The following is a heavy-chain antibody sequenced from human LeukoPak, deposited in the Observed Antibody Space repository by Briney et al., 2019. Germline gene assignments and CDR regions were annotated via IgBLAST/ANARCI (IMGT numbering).Heavy chain of an antibody. J-gene: IGHJ4*02. D-gene: IGHD6-19*01. CDR1: GYTFTGYY. CDR2: ISAYNGNT. CDR3: ARDWGAVAGYHTDY. Sequence: ASVKVSCKASGYTFTGYYMHWVRQAPGQGLEWMGWISAYNGNTNYAQKLQGRVTMTTDTSTSTAYMELRSLRSDDTAVYYCARDWGAVAGYHTDYWGQGTLVTVSS. V-gene: IGHV1-18*04.